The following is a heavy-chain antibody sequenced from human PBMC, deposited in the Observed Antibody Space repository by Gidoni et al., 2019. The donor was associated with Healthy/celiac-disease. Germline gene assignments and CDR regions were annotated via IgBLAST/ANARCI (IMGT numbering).Heavy chain of an antibody. J-gene: IGHJ4*02. CDR2: IYYSGST. V-gene: IGHV4-39*01. CDR3: ASFHSRPAVEGSSAFDY. CDR1: GGSISSSSYY. Sequence: QLQESGPGLVKPSETLSLTCTVSGGSISSSSYYWGWIRQPPGKGLEWIGSIYYSGSTYYNPSLKSRVTISVDTSKNQFSLKLSSVTAADTAVYYCASFHSRPAVEGSSAFDYWGQGTLVTVSS. D-gene: IGHD2-15*01.